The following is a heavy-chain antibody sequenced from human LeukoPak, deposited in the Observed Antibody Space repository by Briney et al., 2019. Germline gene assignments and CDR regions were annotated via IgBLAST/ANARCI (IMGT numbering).Heavy chain of an antibody. J-gene: IGHJ4*02. CDR3: ARDSYGGNWSLGY. V-gene: IGHV1-2*02. CDR1: GFTFTVYY. CDR2: VNPNSGGT. D-gene: IGHD4-23*01. Sequence: ASVNVSFKASGFTFTVYYIHWVRQAPGQGREGMGWVNPNSGGTNYAQMFQGRVTMTRDTSINTAYMELSGLRSDDTAVYYCARDSYGGNWSLGYWGQGTLVTVSS.